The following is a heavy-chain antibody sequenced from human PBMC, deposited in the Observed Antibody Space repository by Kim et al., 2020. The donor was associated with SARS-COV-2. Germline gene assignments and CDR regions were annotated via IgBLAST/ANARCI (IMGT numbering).Heavy chain of an antibody. V-gene: IGHV1-69*01. J-gene: IGHJ4*02. CDR3: AIFGYSYGHYFDY. D-gene: IGHD5-18*01. Sequence: YAQEFQGRVTITADESASTAYMELSSLRSEDTALYYCAIFGYSYGHYFDYWGQGTLVTVSS.